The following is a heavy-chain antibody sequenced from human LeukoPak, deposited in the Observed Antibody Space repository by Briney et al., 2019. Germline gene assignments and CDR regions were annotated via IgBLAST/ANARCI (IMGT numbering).Heavy chain of an antibody. Sequence: SETLSLTCAVYGGSFSGYYWSWIRQPPGKGLEWIGEINHSGSTNYNPSLKSRVTISVDTSKNQFSLKLSSVTAADTAVYYCARAYYDFWSGDGYYFDYWGQGTLVTVSS. CDR2: INHSGST. J-gene: IGHJ4*02. D-gene: IGHD3-3*01. CDR1: GGSFSGYY. CDR3: ARAYYDFWSGDGYYFDY. V-gene: IGHV4-34*01.